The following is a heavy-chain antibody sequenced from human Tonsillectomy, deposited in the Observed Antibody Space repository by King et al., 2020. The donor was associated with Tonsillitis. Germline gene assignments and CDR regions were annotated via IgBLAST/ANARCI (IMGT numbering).Heavy chain of an antibody. V-gene: IGHV3-21*01. CDR1: GFTFSSYS. J-gene: IGHJ4*02. CDR3: ETCEGYDPD. CDR2: ISSSSSYL. D-gene: IGHD2-2*01. Sequence: VQLVESGGGLVKPGGSLRLSCAASGFTFSSYSMNWVRQAPGKGLEWVSFISSSSSYLYYADSVKGRFTISRDNAKNSLYLQMNSLRAEDTAVYYCETCEGYDPDWGQGTLVTVSS.